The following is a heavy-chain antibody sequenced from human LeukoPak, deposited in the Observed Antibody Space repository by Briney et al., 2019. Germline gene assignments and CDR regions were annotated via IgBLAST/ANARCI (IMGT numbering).Heavy chain of an antibody. CDR3: ARKSGNYYDSSGYYLIDY. V-gene: IGHV4-39*07. CDR1: GGSISSGSYY. D-gene: IGHD3-22*01. CDR2: IYYRGST. J-gene: IGHJ4*02. Sequence: SETLSLTCTVSGGSISSGSYYWGWIRQPPGKGLEWIGSIYYRGSTYYNPSLKGRVTISLDTSKNQFSLKLTSVTASDTAVYYCARKSGNYYDSSGYYLIDYWGQGTLVTVSS.